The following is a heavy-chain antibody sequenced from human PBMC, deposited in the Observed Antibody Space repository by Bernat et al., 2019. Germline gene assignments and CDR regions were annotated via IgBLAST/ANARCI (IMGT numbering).Heavy chain of an antibody. CDR1: GFSFSNYA. Sequence: QVQLVESGGGVVQPGRSLRLSCAGSGFSFSNYAMHCVRQAPGKGLEWVAVISYDAINKYYADSVKGRFTISRDTSKNTLYLQMNSLRAEDTAVYYCTRWAGLDAQAYSFGCWGQGTRVRVSS. J-gene: IGHJ4*02. CDR3: TRWAGLDAQAYSFGC. V-gene: IGHV3-30*01. D-gene: IGHD3-16*01. CDR2: ISYDAINK.